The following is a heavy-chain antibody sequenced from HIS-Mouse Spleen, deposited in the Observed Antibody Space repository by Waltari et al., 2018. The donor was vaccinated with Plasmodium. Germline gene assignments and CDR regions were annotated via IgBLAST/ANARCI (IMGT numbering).Heavy chain of an antibody. CDR2: ISLNSGSI. CDR1: GFTFDDYA. D-gene: IGHD5-18*01. V-gene: IGHV3-9*01. J-gene: IGHJ4*02. CDR3: AKAIQLWSLDY. Sequence: EVQLVESGGGLVQPGRSLRLSCAASGFTFDDYAMHWVRQAPGKGLGWVSGISLNSGSIGYADSVKGRFTISRDNAKNSLYLQMNSLRAEDTALYYCAKAIQLWSLDYWGQGTLVTVSS.